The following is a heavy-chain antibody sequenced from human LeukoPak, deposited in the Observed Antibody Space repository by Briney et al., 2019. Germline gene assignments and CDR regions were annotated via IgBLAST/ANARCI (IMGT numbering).Heavy chain of an antibody. Sequence: GASVKVSCKASGYTSTGYYMHWVRQAPGQGLEWMGWISAYNGNTNYAQKLQGRVTMTTDTSTSTAYMELRSLRSDDTAVYYCARTDSSGSNWFDPWGQGTLVTVSS. J-gene: IGHJ5*02. CDR1: GYTSTGYY. CDR3: ARTDSSGSNWFDP. V-gene: IGHV1-18*04. D-gene: IGHD3-22*01. CDR2: ISAYNGNT.